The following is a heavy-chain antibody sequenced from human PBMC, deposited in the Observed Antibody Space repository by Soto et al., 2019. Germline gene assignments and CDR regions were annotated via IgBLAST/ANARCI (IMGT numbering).Heavy chain of an antibody. D-gene: IGHD4-17*01. CDR3: ARVIHGDYVSRYYYYYMDV. Sequence: SATLSLTCTVSGGSISSGGYYWSWIRQHPGKGLEWIGYIYYSGSTYYKPSLKSRVTISVDTSKNQFSLKLSSVTAADTAVYYCARVIHGDYVSRYYYYYMDVWGKGTTVTVSS. CDR2: IYYSGST. CDR1: GGSISSGGYY. J-gene: IGHJ6*03. V-gene: IGHV4-31*03.